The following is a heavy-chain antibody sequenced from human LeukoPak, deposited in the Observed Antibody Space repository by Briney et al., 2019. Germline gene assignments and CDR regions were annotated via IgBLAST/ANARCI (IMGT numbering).Heavy chain of an antibody. CDR1: GFTFNNYA. CDR3: AKRSSTSSGYFDL. CDR2: ITGTGAYT. J-gene: IGHJ4*02. V-gene: IGHV3-23*01. D-gene: IGHD3-22*01. Sequence: GGTLRLSCAASGFTFNNYAMTWVRQAPGKGLEWVSAITGTGAYTNYADSVKGRFTISRDNSKNTMYLQMNSLRAEDTAIYYCAKRSSTSSGYFDLWGWGTLVTVSS.